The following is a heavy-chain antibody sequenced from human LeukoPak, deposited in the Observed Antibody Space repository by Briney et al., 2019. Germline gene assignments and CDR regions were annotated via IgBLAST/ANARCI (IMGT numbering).Heavy chain of an antibody. CDR1: GYTFTGYW. J-gene: IGHJ4*02. CDR3: AREGAGGDYSGYGCSGGSCYPRY. V-gene: IGHV1-2*02. D-gene: IGHD2-15*01. CDR2: TNPKNGDR. Sequence: GASVKVSCKASGYTFTGYWIHWVRQAPGQGFEWMGWTNPKNGDRKYAQKFQGRVTMTRNTSISTAYMELSSLRSEDTAVYYCAREGAGGDYSGYGCSGGSCYPRYWGQGTLVTVSS.